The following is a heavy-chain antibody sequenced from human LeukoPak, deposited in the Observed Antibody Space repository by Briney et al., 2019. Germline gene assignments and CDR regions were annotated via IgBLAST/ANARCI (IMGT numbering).Heavy chain of an antibody. Sequence: ASVKVSCKASGYTFTGYYMHWVRQAPGQGLEWMGWINPDSGGTNYAQKFQGRVTMTRDTSISTASMELSRLRSDDTAVYYCARGPRTIFGVVIRSVGAFDIWGQGTMVTVSS. CDR1: GYTFTGYY. D-gene: IGHD3-3*01. CDR3: ARGPRTIFGVVIRSVGAFDI. J-gene: IGHJ3*02. CDR2: INPDSGGT. V-gene: IGHV1-2*02.